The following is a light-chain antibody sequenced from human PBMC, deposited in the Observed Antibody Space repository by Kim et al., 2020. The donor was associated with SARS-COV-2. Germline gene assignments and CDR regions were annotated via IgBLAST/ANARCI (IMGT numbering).Light chain of an antibody. CDR1: QDIPHS. Sequence: EIVMTQSPATLSVSPGERATLSCRASQDIPHSLAWYQQKPGQVPRRLLFAASTRATGVPARFSSSGSGTKFTPTIISVLSEDFAVYYCQEYIDWPPRTFGQGTKVDIK. J-gene: IGKJ1*01. V-gene: IGKV3-15*01. CDR2: AAS. CDR3: QEYIDWPPRT.